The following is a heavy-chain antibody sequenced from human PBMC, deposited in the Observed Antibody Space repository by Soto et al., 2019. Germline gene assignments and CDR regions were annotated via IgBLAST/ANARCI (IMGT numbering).Heavy chain of an antibody. CDR1: GFTFSPYW. Sequence: PGGSLRLSCAASGFTFSPYWMDWVRQTPGKGLEWVANINQDGSQKNYVDSVKGRFTISRDNAKNSLYLQMSSLTAEDSALYYCSRSLDAWGQGTLVTVSS. CDR2: INQDGSQK. V-gene: IGHV3-7*01. CDR3: SRSLDA. J-gene: IGHJ5*02.